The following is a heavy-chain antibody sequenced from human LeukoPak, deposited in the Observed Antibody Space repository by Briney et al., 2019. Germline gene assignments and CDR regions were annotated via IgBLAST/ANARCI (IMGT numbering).Heavy chain of an antibody. CDR2: ISSSSSTI. J-gene: IGHJ5*02. CDR1: GFTFSSYS. CDR3: ARELLLWFGESLKTNWFDP. V-gene: IGHV3-48*01. D-gene: IGHD3-10*01. Sequence: GGSLRLSCAASGFTFSSYSMNWVRQAPGKGLEWVSYISSSSSTIYYADSVKGRFTISRDNAKNSLYLQMNSLRAEDTAVYYCARELLLWFGESLKTNWFDPWGQGTPVTVSS.